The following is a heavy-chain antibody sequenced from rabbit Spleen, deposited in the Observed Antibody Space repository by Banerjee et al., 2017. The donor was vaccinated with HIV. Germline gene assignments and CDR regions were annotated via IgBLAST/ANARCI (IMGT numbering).Heavy chain of an antibody. V-gene: IGHV1S45*01. J-gene: IGHJ4*01. CDR1: GFSFSSYW. D-gene: IGHD8-1*01. CDR2: IYAGSSGST. Sequence: QEQLEESGGGLVKPEGSLTLTCTASGFSFSSYWICWVRQAPGKGLEWIACIYAGSSGSTYYASWAKGRFTISKTSTTVTLQMTSLTAADTATYFCARDAGSGPYIDGYFSLWGPGTLVTVS. CDR3: ARDAGSGPYIDGYFSL.